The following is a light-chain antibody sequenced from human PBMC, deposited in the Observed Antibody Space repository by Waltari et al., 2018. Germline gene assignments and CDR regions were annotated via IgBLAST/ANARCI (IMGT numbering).Light chain of an antibody. CDR1: QTIFYSSSNKNY. CDR2: WAS. Sequence: DIVMTQSPDSLTVSLGERATINCNASQTIFYSSSNKNYLPWYQQKPRQPPKLLIYWASTRESGVPDRFSGTGSGTDFTLTISRLQAEDVAVYYCQQYFKTPLTFGGGTKVEIK. J-gene: IGKJ4*01. V-gene: IGKV4-1*01. CDR3: QQYFKTPLT.